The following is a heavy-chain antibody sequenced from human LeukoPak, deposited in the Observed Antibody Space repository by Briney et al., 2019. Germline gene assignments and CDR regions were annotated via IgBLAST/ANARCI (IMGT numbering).Heavy chain of an antibody. D-gene: IGHD4-11*01. V-gene: IGHV4-61*02. Sequence: SQTLSLTCTVSGGSISSGSYYWSWIRQPAGKGLEWIGRIYTSGSTNYNPSLKSRVTISVDTSKNQFSLKLSPVTAADTAVYYCARYSNYMSAYYYYYGMDVWGQGTTVTVSS. J-gene: IGHJ6*02. CDR1: GGSISSGSYY. CDR3: ARYSNYMSAYYYYYGMDV. CDR2: IYTSGST.